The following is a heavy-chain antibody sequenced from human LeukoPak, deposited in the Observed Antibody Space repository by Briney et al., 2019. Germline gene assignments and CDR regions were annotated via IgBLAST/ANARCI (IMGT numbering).Heavy chain of an antibody. D-gene: IGHD6-6*01. CDR2: IYYSGST. J-gene: IGHJ5*02. V-gene: IGHV4-61*05. CDR1: GGSISSSNYY. Sequence: SETLSLTCTVSGGSISSSNYYWGWIRQPPGKGLEWIGYIYYSGSTNYNPSLKSRVTISVDTSKNQFSLKLSSVTAADTAVYYCARQGSSSSGPYNWFDPWGQGTLVTVSS. CDR3: ARQGSSSSGPYNWFDP.